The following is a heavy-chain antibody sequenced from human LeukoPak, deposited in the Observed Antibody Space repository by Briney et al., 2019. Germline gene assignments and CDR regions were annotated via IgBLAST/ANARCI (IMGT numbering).Heavy chain of an antibody. CDR1: GFTFSSYW. D-gene: IGHD3-10*01. Sequence: PGGSLRLSCAASGFTFSSYWMSWVRQAPGKGLEWVANIKQDGSEKYYVDSVKGRFTISRDNAKNSLYLQMNSLRAEDTAVYYCARVPMVRGVTLYFQHWGQGTLVTVSS. CDR2: IKQDGSEK. CDR3: ARVPMVRGVTLYFQH. V-gene: IGHV3-7*01. J-gene: IGHJ1*01.